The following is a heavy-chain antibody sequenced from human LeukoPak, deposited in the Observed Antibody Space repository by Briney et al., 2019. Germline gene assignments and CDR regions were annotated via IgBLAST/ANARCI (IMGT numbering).Heavy chain of an antibody. V-gene: IGHV4-34*01. CDR2: INHSGST. D-gene: IGHD3-22*01. Sequence: SETLSLTCAVYGGSFSGYYWSWIRQPPGKGREWIGEINHSGSTNYNPSLKSRVTISVDTSKNQFSLKLSSVTAADTAVYYCARDHYDSSGLLDYWGQGTLVTVSS. CDR1: GGSFSGYY. J-gene: IGHJ4*02. CDR3: ARDHYDSSGLLDY.